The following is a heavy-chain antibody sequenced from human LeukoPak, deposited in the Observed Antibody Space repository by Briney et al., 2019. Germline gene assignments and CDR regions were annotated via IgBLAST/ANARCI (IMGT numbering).Heavy chain of an antibody. D-gene: IGHD3-16*02. CDR2: INAYNGNT. J-gene: IGHJ4*02. Sequence: ASVKVSCKASGYTFSSYGFSWVRQAPGQGLEWMGWINAYNGNTNYAQKLQGRVTMTTDTSTSTAYMELRSLRSDDTAVYYCAREEYVWGSYRYLDYWGQGTLVTVSS. CDR1: GYTFSSYG. V-gene: IGHV1-18*01. CDR3: AREEYVWGSYRYLDY.